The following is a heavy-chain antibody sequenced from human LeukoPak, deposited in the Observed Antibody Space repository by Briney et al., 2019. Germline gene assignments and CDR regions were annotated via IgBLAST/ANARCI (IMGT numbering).Heavy chain of an antibody. CDR1: GGSISSNY. J-gene: IGHJ4*02. D-gene: IGHD2-15*01. CDR3: AIEYCSGGSCRSGLEY. CDR2: IYTGGGT. Sequence: SETLSLTCTVSGGSISSNYWSWIRQPAGKGLEWIGRIYTGGGTNYNPSLKSRVTMSVDTSKNQFSLKLSSVTAADTAVYYCAIEYCSGGSCRSGLEYWGQGTLVTVSS. V-gene: IGHV4-4*07.